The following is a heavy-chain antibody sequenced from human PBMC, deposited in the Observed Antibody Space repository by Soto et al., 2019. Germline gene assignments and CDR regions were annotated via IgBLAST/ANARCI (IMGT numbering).Heavy chain of an antibody. V-gene: IGHV3-11*01. D-gene: IGHD1-20*01. CDR3: AGGHITGYYYYGMDV. CDR2: ISSSGSTI. J-gene: IGHJ6*02. Sequence: SCAASGFTFSDYYMSWIRQAPGKGLEWVSYISSSGSTIYYADSVKGRFTISRDNAKNSLYLQMNSLRAEDTAVYYCAGGHITGYYYYGMDVWGQGTTVTVSS. CDR1: GFTFSDYY.